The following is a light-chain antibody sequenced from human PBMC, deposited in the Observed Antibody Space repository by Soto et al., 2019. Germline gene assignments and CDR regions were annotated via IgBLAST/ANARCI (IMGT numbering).Light chain of an antibody. CDR3: QQSFSTPPT. CDR1: QSISSS. CDR2: AAS. V-gene: IGKV1-39*01. Sequence: DIQMTQSPSSLSASVGDRVTITCRASQSISSSLNWYQQKPGKAPKLLIYAASSLQSGVPSRFSVSGPGTDSTLTISSLQPEDFATYYCQQSFSTPPTFGQGTKVEIK. J-gene: IGKJ1*01.